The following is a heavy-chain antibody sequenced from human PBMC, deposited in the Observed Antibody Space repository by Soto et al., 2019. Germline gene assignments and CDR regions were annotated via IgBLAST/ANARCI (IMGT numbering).Heavy chain of an antibody. CDR2: INPDGSRT. J-gene: IGHJ5*02. V-gene: IGHV3-74*01. CDR3: AKVATGSYNWFDP. CDR1: GFTFNNYG. D-gene: IGHD1-1*01. Sequence: GGSLRLSCAASGFTFNNYGRHWVRPAPGKGLVWVSRINPDGSRTSYADSVKGRFSISRDNAENTLYLQMDSLRAEDTAVYYCAKVATGSYNWFDPWGQGTLVTVSS.